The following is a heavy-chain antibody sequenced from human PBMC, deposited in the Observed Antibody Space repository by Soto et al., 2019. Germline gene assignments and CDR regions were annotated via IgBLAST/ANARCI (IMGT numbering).Heavy chain of an antibody. Sequence: TLSLTCTVSGGSISSGCYCWSWIRQHAGKGLEWIGYSYYSGSTYYNPSRKSRGTISVDTAKNQFSLQLSSVTAADTAVYYCARDLVVVAATQADYYCGMDVWGKGTTVTVSS. D-gene: IGHD2-15*01. CDR1: GGSISSGCYC. V-gene: IGHV4-31*03. CDR2: SYYSGST. CDR3: ARDLVVVAATQADYYCGMDV. J-gene: IGHJ6*04.